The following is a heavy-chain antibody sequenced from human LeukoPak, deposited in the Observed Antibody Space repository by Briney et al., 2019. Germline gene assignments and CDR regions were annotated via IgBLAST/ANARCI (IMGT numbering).Heavy chain of an antibody. V-gene: IGHV1-2*02. CDR2: INPNSGGT. CDR3: ARDGLEATGMDV. J-gene: IGHJ6*02. CDR1: GYTFTGYY. Sequence: GASVKVSCKASGYTFTGYYMHWVRQAPGQWLEWMGWINPNSGGTNYAQKFQGRVTMTRDTSISTAYMELSRLRSDDTAVYYCARDGLEATGMDVWRQGTTVTVSS. D-gene: IGHD1-1*01.